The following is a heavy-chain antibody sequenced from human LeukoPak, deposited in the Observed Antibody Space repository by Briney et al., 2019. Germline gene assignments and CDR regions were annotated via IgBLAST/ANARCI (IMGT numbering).Heavy chain of an antibody. CDR1: GFPFNSYW. D-gene: IGHD6-19*01. CDR3: ARDGGVGSSGSTDY. Sequence: GGSLRLSCTASGFPFNSYWMTWVRQTPGKGLEWVAVIWYDGSNKYYADSVKGRFTISRDNSKNTLYLQMNSLRAEDTAVYYCARDGGVGSSGSTDYWGQGTLVTVSS. J-gene: IGHJ4*02. V-gene: IGHV3-33*08. CDR2: IWYDGSNK.